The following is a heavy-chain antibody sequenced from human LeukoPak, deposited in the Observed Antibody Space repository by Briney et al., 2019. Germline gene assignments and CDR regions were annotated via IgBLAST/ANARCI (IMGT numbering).Heavy chain of an antibody. CDR1: GFTFSSYS. CDR2: ISGSGGNT. V-gene: IGHV3-23*01. J-gene: IGHJ4*02. Sequence: PGGSLRLSCAASGFTFSSYSMNWVRQAPGKGLEWVSAISGSGGNTYYADSVKGRFTISRDNSKNTLYLQMNSLRAEDTAVYYCAKGAIAALNAYFDYWGQGTLVTVSS. D-gene: IGHD2-15*01. CDR3: AKGAIAALNAYFDY.